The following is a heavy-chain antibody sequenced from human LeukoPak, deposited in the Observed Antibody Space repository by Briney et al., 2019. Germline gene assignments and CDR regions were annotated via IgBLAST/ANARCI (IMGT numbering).Heavy chain of an antibody. CDR1: GFTFNTYA. V-gene: IGHV3-23*01. CDR2: ISSSGGSK. Sequence: PGGSLRLSCAASGFTFNTYAMSWVRRAPGKGLEGASAISSSGGSKFHVDSVKGRFTISRDNSKNKLYMQMNSMKAEDTAVYYCAKGWASIKYDSWGQGTLVTVSS. D-gene: IGHD5-12*01. J-gene: IGHJ4*02. CDR3: AKGWASIKYDS.